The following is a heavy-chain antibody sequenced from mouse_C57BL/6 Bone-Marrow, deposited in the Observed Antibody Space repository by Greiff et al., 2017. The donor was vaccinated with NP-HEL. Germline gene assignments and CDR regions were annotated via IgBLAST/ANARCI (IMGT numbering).Heavy chain of an antibody. V-gene: IGHV5-12*01. CDR3: ARQGSHYGNYVAY. D-gene: IGHD2-1*01. CDR1: GFTFSDYY. CDR2: ISNGGGST. J-gene: IGHJ3*01. Sequence: DVMLVESGGGLVQPGGSLKLSCAASGFTFSDYYMYWVRQTPEKRLEWVAYISNGGGSTYYPDTVKGRFTISRDNAKNTLYLQMSRLKSEDTAMYYCARQGSHYGNYVAYWGQGTLVTVSA.